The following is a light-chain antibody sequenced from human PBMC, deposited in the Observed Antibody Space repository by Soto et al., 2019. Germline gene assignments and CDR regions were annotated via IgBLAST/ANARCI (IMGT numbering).Light chain of an antibody. CDR3: QQRSNWPPL. J-gene: IGKJ3*01. Sequence: EIVLTQSPATLSLSPGERATLSCRASQSVSSFLAWYQQRPGQAPRLLIYDASKRATGIPARFSGSGSGTDFTLTISSLEPEDFAVYYCQQRSNWPPLFGPGTKVDIK. CDR1: QSVSSF. CDR2: DAS. V-gene: IGKV3-11*01.